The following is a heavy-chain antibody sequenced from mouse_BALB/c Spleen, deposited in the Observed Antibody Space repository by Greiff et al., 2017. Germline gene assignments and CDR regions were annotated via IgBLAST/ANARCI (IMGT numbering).Heavy chain of an antibody. Sequence: VHVKQSGPELVKPGASVKIPCKASGYTFTDYNMDWVKQSHGKSLEWIGDINPNNGGTIYNQKFKGKATLTVDKSSSTAYMELRSLTSEDTAVYYCARPTTVVGPYFDYWGQGTTLTVSS. J-gene: IGHJ2*01. CDR2: INPNNGGT. V-gene: IGHV1-18*01. CDR1: GYTFTDYN. CDR3: ARPTTVVGPYFDY. D-gene: IGHD1-1*01.